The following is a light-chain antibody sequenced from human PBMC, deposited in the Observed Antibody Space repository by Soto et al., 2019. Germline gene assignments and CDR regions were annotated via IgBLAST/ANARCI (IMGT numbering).Light chain of an antibody. J-gene: IGKJ1*01. CDR2: AAS. CDR1: QGIRSD. V-gene: IGKV1-6*01. CDR3: LQDYNYPWT. Sequence: IQMTQSPSTLSASVGDRVTITCRASQGIRSDLGWYQQKPGKAPKLLIYAASSLQSGVPSRFSGSGSGTDFTLTISNLQPEDFATYYCLQDYNYPWTFGQGTKVDIK.